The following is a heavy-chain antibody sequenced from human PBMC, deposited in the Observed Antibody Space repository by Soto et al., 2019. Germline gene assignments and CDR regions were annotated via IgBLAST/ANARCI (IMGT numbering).Heavy chain of an antibody. CDR1: GDSISDYFY. Sequence: QVQLQGSGPGQVKPSETLSLTYTVSGDSISDYFYWSWIRQPAGKGLEWIGRIYTDGTTKYNPSLKSRVTLSLVKSKNQFSLRLSSVTAADTAVYYFARGVRGGFHGIFDQWGRGSRVTVSS. CDR3: ARGVRGGFHGIFDQ. V-gene: IGHV4-4*07. CDR2: IYTDGTT. D-gene: IGHD2-15*01. J-gene: IGHJ4*02.